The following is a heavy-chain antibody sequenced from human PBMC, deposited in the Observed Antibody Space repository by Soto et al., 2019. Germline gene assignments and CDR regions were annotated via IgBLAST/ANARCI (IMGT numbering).Heavy chain of an antibody. CDR3: AKERVNDYGDLIYFDY. Sequence: GGSLRLSCAASGFTFSSYAMSWVRQAPGKGLEWVSAISGSGGSTYYADSVKGRFTISRDNSKNTLYLQMNSLRAEDTAVYYCAKERVNDYGDLIYFDYWGQGTLVTVSS. CDR1: GFTFSSYA. D-gene: IGHD4-17*01. J-gene: IGHJ4*02. V-gene: IGHV3-23*01. CDR2: ISGSGGST.